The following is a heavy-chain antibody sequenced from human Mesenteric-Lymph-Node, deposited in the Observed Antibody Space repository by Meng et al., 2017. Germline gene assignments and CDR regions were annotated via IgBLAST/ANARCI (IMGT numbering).Heavy chain of an antibody. D-gene: IGHD6-19*01. CDR2: VHTYNGDA. CDR1: GYTFTSYA. CDR3: ARMRSSGWYDY. Sequence: QVQLVQPGSELGKPGASVKVSCKASGYTFTSYAMSWVRQAPGQGLEWMGXVHTYNGDAAFAQGFAGRIVFSLDTSVSTAYLQIKSLKSEDTAVYYCARMRSSGWYDYWGQGTLVTVSS. V-gene: IGHV7-4-1*02. J-gene: IGHJ4*02.